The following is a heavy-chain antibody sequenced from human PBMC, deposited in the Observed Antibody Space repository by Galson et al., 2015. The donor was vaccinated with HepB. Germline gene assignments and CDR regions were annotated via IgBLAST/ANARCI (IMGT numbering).Heavy chain of an antibody. CDR1: GFTFSNAW. J-gene: IGHJ6*02. CDR3: TTVGVRDGYKHYYYYGMDV. Sequence: SLRLSCAASGFTFSNAWMSWVRQAPGKGLEWVGRIKSKTDGGTTDYAAHVKGRFTISRDDSKNTLYLQMNSLKTEDTAVYYCTTVGVRDGYKHYYYYGMDVWGQGTTVTVSS. CDR2: IKSKTDGGTT. V-gene: IGHV3-15*01. D-gene: IGHD5-24*01.